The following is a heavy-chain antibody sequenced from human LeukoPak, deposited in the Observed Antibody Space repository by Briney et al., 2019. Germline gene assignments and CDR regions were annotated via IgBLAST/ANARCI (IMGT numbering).Heavy chain of an antibody. CDR3: ARSAGDYGDYALYFLH. J-gene: IGHJ1*01. CDR1: GYTFSGYG. CDR2: ISAHNGNT. V-gene: IGHV1-18*01. D-gene: IGHD4-17*01. Sequence: ASVKVSCKASGYTFSGYGIAWVRQAPGQGLEWMGWISAHNGNTYHTQNFQGRVTMTTDTSTSTAYMELRSLRSDDTAMYYCARSAGDYGDYALYFLHWGQGTLATVSS.